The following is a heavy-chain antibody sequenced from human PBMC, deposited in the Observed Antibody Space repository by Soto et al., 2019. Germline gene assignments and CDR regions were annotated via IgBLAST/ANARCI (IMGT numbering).Heavy chain of an antibody. D-gene: IGHD6-13*01. CDR1: GGSFSGYY. J-gene: IGHJ5*02. CDR2: INHIGST. CDR3: ASGIRGIGAAGAVAWFDP. Sequence: QVQLQQWGAGLLKPSETLSLTCGVYGGSFSGYYWSWIRQPPGKGLEWLGEINHIGSTTYNSALKSRVTMSIDPSKKQFSLKLTSVTAADTAVYYCASGIRGIGAAGAVAWFDPWGQGTLVTVSS. V-gene: IGHV4-34*01.